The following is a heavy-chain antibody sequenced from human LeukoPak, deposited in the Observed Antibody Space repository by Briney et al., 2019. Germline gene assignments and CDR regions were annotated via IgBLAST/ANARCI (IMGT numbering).Heavy chain of an antibody. Sequence: PSETLSLTCTVSGGSISNYYWSWIRQPPGKGLEWIGRIYTSGSTNYNPSLKSRVTMSVDTSKNQFSLKLSSVTAADTAVYYCARGGYDFWSATFDYWGQGTLVTVSS. CDR3: ARGGYDFWSATFDY. V-gene: IGHV4-4*07. D-gene: IGHD3-3*01. J-gene: IGHJ4*02. CDR2: IYTSGST. CDR1: GGSISNYY.